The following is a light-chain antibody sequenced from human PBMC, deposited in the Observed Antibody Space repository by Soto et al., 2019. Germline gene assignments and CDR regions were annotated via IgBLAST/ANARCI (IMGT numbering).Light chain of an antibody. CDR3: TRDSNWKLP. Sequence: EVVMTQSPATLSVSPGEGATLSCRASQGVGDTLAWYQHKPGQPPTLLIYDTSTRATGVPARFSGSRSGTGFTRYSDSPLCEDFAVSYTTRDSNWKLPSGGGNK. CDR1: QGVGDT. J-gene: IGKJ4*02. V-gene: IGKV3-15*01. CDR2: DTS.